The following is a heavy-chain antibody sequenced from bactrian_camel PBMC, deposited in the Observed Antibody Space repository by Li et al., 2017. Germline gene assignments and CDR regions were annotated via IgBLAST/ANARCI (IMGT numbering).Heavy chain of an antibody. J-gene: IGHJ4*01. V-gene: IGHV3-3*01. CDR2: VYLRDGST. D-gene: IGHD1*01. CDR1: GRTYC. CDR3: AALYTGISGCYSTSLAPASFEH. Sequence: HVQLVESGGGSVQAGGSLQLACVASGRTYCMGWFRSAPGKEREGVVGVYLRDGSTYYTESVKGRFTASQDNAKNTLYLQMNSLTPEDSATYYCAALYTGISGCYSTSLAPASFEHWGQGTQVTVS.